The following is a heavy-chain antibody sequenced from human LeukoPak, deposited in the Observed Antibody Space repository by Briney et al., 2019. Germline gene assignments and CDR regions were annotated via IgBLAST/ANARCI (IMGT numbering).Heavy chain of an antibody. D-gene: IGHD3-22*01. J-gene: IGHJ4*02. CDR2: ISWNSGSI. CDR3: LKDSIHYYDSTAQYSFDY. Sequence: GGSLRLSCAASGFTLDDYAMHWVRHAPGKDLEWVSGISWNSGSIGYADSVKGRFTISRDNANSSLYLQMNSLRPEDMALYYCLKDSIHYYDSTAQYSFDYWGQGTLVTVSS. V-gene: IGHV3-9*03. CDR1: GFTLDDYA.